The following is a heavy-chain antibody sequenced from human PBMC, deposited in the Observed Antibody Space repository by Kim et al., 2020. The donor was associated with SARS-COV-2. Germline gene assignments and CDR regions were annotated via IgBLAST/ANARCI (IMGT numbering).Heavy chain of an antibody. CDR2: T. CDR3: TSTVNLYFFDY. V-gene: IGHV3-73*01. Sequence: TTYAASVKGRLTISREDSKNTAYLQMDSLRTEDTAVYFCTSTVNLYFFDYWGQGTLVTVSS. J-gene: IGHJ4*02. D-gene: IGHD4-17*01.